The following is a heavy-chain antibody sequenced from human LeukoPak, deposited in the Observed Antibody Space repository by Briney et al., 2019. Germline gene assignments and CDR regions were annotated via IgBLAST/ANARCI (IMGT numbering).Heavy chain of an antibody. CDR2: IHYTGGT. CDR3: ARGNILSGYCFDF. D-gene: IGHD3-9*01. CDR1: GGSISGYY. V-gene: IGHV4-34*01. Sequence: SETLSLTCAVYGGSISGYYWSWIRQPPGKGLEWVGEIHYTGGTSYNPSLKSRATISIDTSKSQLSLKLSSVTAADTAVYYCARGNILSGYCFDFWGQGALVTVSS. J-gene: IGHJ4*02.